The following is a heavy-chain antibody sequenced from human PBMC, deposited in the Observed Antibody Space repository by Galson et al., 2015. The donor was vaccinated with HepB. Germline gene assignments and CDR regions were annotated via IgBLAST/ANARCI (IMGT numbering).Heavy chain of an antibody. D-gene: IGHD6-19*01. J-gene: IGHJ4*02. CDR3: ARSPRSSSGWYVYFDY. CDR2: IFSHAKK. V-gene: IGHV2-26*01. Sequence: PALVKPTQTLTLTCTVSGFSLSNARMGVSWIRQPPGKALEWLAHIFSHAKKSYSTSLKSRLTISKDTSKSQVVLTMTNMDPVDTATYYCARSPRSSSGWYVYFDYWGQGTLVTVSS. CDR1: GFSLSNARMG.